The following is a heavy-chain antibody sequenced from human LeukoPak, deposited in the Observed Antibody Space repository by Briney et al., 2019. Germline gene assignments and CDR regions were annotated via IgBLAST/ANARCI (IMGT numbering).Heavy chain of an antibody. CDR1: GFIFRDYI. D-gene: IGHD7-27*01. V-gene: IGHV3-21*04. CDR2: ISTSSSYI. Sequence: GGSLRLSCAASGFIFRDYIMNWVRQAPGKGLEWVSSISTSSSYIYYADSVKGRFTISRDNAKNSLYLQMNSLRAEDTAVYYCARANWGFAPFDYWGQGTLVTVSS. J-gene: IGHJ4*02. CDR3: ARANWGFAPFDY.